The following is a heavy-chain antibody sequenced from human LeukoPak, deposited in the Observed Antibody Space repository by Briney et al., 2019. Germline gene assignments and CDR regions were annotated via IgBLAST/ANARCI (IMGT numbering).Heavy chain of an antibody. CDR1: GYTFTGYD. CDR2: TNPNSGDT. CDR3: ARGRLNGNVDF. D-gene: IGHD1-20*01. V-gene: IGHV1-8*01. Sequence: ASVKVSRKTSGYTFTGYDINWVRQAAGQGFEWMGWTNPNSGDTGYAHNLQGRITITRDSSTATVFMELSSLGSEDTAMYYCARGRLNGNVDFWGQGTPVTVSS. J-gene: IGHJ4*02.